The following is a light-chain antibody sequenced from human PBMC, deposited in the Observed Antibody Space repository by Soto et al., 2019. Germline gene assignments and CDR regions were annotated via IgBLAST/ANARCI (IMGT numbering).Light chain of an antibody. V-gene: IGLV2-11*01. CDR1: SSDVGFYNH. Sequence: QSALTQPRSVSGSPGQSVTISCTGTSSDVGFYNHVSWYQQHPGTAPKLMIYDVTERPSGVPDRFSGSKSGNTASLTISGLQAEDEADYYCCSYAGSYTHVVFGGGTKVTVL. CDR3: CSYAGSYTHVV. J-gene: IGLJ2*01. CDR2: DVT.